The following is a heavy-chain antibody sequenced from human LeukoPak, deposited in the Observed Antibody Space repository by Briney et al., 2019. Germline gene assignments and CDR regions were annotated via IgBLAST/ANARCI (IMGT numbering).Heavy chain of an antibody. Sequence: GGPLRLSCAASGFTFSTYWMNWVRQAPGRGLEWVASTSTKEDGSEKYYIDSVRGRFTISRDNAENSLYLQMNSLRAEDTAVYYCATDRGYSTFDIWGQGTMVAVSS. CDR3: ATDRGYSTFDI. CDR2: TSTKEDGSEK. J-gene: IGHJ3*02. V-gene: IGHV3-7*05. D-gene: IGHD5-18*01. CDR1: GFTFSTYW.